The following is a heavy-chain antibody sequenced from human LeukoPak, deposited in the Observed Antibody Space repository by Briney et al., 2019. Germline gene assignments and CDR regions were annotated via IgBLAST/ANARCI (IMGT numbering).Heavy chain of an antibody. CDR2: INAGNGNT. V-gene: IGHV1-3*01. Sequence: ASVKVSCKASGGTFSSYAISWVRQAPGQRLEWMGWINAGNGNTKYSQKFQGRVTITRDTSASTAYMELSSLRSEDTAVYYCAREGGSFDFDYWGQGTLVTVSS. CDR3: AREGGSFDFDY. D-gene: IGHD1-26*01. J-gene: IGHJ4*02. CDR1: GGTFSSYA.